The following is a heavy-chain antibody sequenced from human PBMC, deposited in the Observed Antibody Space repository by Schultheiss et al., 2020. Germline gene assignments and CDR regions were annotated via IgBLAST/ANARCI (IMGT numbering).Heavy chain of an antibody. CDR1: GYTFTSYD. D-gene: IGHD4-23*01. CDR3: ARSVGHDAFDI. CDR2: MNPNSGNT. V-gene: IGHV1-8*01. J-gene: IGHJ3*02. Sequence: GGSLRLSCKASGYTFTSYDINWVRQATGQGLEWMGWMNPNSGNTGYAQKFQGRVTMTRNTSISTAYMELSSLRSEDTAVYYCARSVGHDAFDIWGQGTMVTVSS.